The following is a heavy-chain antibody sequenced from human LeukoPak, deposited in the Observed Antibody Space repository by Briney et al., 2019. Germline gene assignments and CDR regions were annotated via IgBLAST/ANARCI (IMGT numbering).Heavy chain of an antibody. CDR2: IGPNGAST. D-gene: IGHD3-9*01. V-gene: IGHV3-64D*06. Sequence: QPGGSLKLSCSTSGFTFSNHFMHWVRQAPGKGLESVSSIGPNGASTLYADSVKGRFTISRDNSKNALYLQLTSLRLEDTALYYCVKDLTGTWSFDYWGQGTLVTVSS. CDR1: GFTFSNHF. J-gene: IGHJ4*02. CDR3: VKDLTGTWSFDY.